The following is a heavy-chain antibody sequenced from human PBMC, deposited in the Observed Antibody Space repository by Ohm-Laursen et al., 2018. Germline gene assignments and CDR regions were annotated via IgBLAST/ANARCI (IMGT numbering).Heavy chain of an antibody. CDR3: ARKPFGSAFYFDY. D-gene: IGHD3-10*01. CDR2: IKSGGPI. Sequence: SLRLSCAASGFTFGSYEMNWVRQAPGKGLEWVSYIKSGGPIYYADSVKGRFTISRDNAKNSLYLQMNSLTAEDTAVYYCARKPFGSAFYFDYWGQGTLVTVSS. CDR1: GFTFGSYE. J-gene: IGHJ4*02. V-gene: IGHV3-48*03.